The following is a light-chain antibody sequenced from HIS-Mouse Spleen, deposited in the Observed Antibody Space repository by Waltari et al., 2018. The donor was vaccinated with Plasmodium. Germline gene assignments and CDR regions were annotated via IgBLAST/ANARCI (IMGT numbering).Light chain of an antibody. CDR3: QQYNNWSFT. Sequence: EIVMTQSPATLSVSPGERATLPCRASQSVSSNLAWYQQKPGQAPRLLIYGASPRATGIPARFSGSGSGTEFTLTISSLQSEDFAVYYCQQYNNWSFTFGPGTKVDIK. J-gene: IGKJ3*01. V-gene: IGKV3-15*01. CDR1: QSVSSN. CDR2: GAS.